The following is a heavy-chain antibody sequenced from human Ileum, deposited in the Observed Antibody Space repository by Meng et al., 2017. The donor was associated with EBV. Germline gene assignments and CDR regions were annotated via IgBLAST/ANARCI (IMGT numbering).Heavy chain of an antibody. CDR1: GASIRGSRYY. D-gene: IGHD3-9*01. CDR3: ARGDILTGYWYYFDY. Sequence: PLQGSGLGRVHPSGPLSSTCTVSGASIRGSRYYWGWIRQPPGKGLEWIGSTYYSGSTNYNPSLKSRVTISVDTSKNQFSLNLSSVTAADTAVYYCARGDILTGYWYYFDYWGQGILVTVSS. V-gene: IGHV4-39*07. CDR2: TYYSGST. J-gene: IGHJ4*02.